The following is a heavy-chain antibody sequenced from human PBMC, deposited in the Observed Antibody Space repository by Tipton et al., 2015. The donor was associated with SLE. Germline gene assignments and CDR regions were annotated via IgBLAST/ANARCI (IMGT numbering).Heavy chain of an antibody. CDR1: GFTFYTYG. CDR2: IRYDETKK. CDR3: AKPVWSYDGSALFES. J-gene: IGHJ5*01. V-gene: IGHV3-30*02. Sequence: SLRLSCETSGFTFYTYGMYWVRQAPGKGPEWVAFIRYDETKKTYADSVNGRFTISRDNSMKTVYLQMNSLRPEDTAVYYCAKPVWSYDGSALFESWGQGTLVTVSS. D-gene: IGHD3-22*01.